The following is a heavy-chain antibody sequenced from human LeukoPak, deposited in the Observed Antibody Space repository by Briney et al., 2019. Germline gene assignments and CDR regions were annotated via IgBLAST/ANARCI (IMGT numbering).Heavy chain of an antibody. D-gene: IGHD5-24*01. CDR1: EYTFTDYY. CDR2: INPNSGDT. Sequence: ASVKVSCKASEYTFTDYYIHWVRQAPGQGLEWMGWINPNSGDTNYAQKFQGRVTMTRDTSISTAYMELSTLRSDDTAMYYCARGLTINFYYMDVWGKGTTVTVPS. CDR3: ARGLTINFYYMDV. V-gene: IGHV1-2*02. J-gene: IGHJ6*03.